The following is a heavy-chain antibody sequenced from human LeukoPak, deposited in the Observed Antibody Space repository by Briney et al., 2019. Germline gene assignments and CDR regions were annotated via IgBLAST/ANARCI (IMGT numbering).Heavy chain of an antibody. CDR3: ARGLKRGCSSTSCYWYYYYYMDV. Sequence: ASVKVSCKASGYTFTSYDINWVRQATGQGLEWMGWMNPNSGNTGYAQKFQGRVTMTRNTSISTAYMELSSLRSEDTAVYYCARGLKRGCSSTSCYWYYYYYMDVWGKGTTVTFSS. CDR2: MNPNSGNT. D-gene: IGHD2-2*01. CDR1: GYTFTSYD. V-gene: IGHV1-8*01. J-gene: IGHJ6*03.